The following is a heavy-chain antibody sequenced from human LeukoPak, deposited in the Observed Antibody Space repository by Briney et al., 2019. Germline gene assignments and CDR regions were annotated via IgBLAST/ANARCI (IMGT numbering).Heavy chain of an antibody. V-gene: IGHV3-30*02. J-gene: IGHJ4*02. CDR1: GFTFNRHG. CDR2: IRYDGYSK. Sequence: PGGSLRLSCAASGFTFNRHGMHWVRQAPGKGLEWVAFIRYDGYSKYYADSVQGRFTFSRDSSKNSLSLQMNSLRPDDTAVYYCARDGPTTKFDYWGQGTLVTVSS. D-gene: IGHD1-1*01. CDR3: ARDGPTTKFDY.